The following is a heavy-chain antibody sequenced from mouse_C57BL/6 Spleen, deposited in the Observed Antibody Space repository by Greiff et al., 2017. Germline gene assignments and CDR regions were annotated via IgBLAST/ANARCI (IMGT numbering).Heavy chain of an antibody. Sequence: EVQVVESGGGLVQPGGSLSLSCAASGFTFTDYYMSWVRQPPGKALEWLGFIRNKANGYTTEYSASVKGRFTISRDNSQSILYLQMNALRAEDSATYYCARYNPRVYAMDYWGQGTSVTVSS. CDR3: ARYNPRVYAMDY. V-gene: IGHV7-3*01. CDR1: GFTFTDYY. CDR2: IRNKANGYTT. J-gene: IGHJ4*01.